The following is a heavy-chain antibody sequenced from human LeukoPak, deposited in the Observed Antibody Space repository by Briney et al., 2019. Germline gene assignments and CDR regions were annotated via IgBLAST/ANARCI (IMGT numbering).Heavy chain of an antibody. V-gene: IGHV3-66*01. Sequence: PGGSLRLSCAASGFAVSTYFMAWVRRAPGKGLEWVSLIYSGGTTYYADSVKGRFAISRDNSKNTLYLQMNSLRAEDTAVYYCAREPSYTSGLDYWGQGALVTVSS. CDR2: IYSGGTT. J-gene: IGHJ4*02. CDR1: GFAVSTYF. D-gene: IGHD6-19*01. CDR3: AREPSYTSGLDY.